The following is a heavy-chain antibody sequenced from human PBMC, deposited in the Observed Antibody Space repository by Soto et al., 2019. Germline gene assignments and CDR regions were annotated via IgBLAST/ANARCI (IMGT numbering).Heavy chain of an antibody. CDR2: ITGSGNYI. CDR1: GFTFRSYT. CDR3: AKDFHPWAYCSGGSCYAVCDY. D-gene: IGHD2-15*01. Sequence: SLSLSCVASGFTFRSYTMHWVRQAPGKGLEWVSSITGSGNYIYYTDSVKGRFTISRDNARNSLFLQMNSLRAEDTAVYYCAKDFHPWAYCSGGSCYAVCDYWGQGTLVTVSS. V-gene: IGHV3-21*04. J-gene: IGHJ4*02.